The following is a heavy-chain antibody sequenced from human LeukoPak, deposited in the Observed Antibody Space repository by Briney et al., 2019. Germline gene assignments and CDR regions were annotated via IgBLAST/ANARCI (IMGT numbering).Heavy chain of an antibody. V-gene: IGHV3-33*06. CDR2: IWYDGSNK. D-gene: IGHD1-26*01. CDR3: AKDVGKWESLHFFDY. J-gene: IGHJ4*02. CDR1: GFVFSSYA. Sequence: GGSLRLSCPASGFVFSSYAMHWVRQAPGKGLEWVAVIWYDGSNKYYADSVKGRFTISRDNSKNTLYLQMNSLRAEDTAVYYCAKDVGKWESLHFFDYWGQGTLVTVSS.